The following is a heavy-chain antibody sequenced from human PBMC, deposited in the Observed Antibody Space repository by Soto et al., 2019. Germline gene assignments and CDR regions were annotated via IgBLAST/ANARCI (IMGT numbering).Heavy chain of an antibody. CDR1: GFTFSSYE. D-gene: IGHD6-13*01. J-gene: IGHJ6*02. CDR3: ARGSRAAAYYHYYYGMDV. Sequence: GGSLRLSCAASGFTFSSYEMNWVRQAPGKGLEWVSYISSSGSTIYYADSVKGRFTISRDNAKNSLYLQMNSLRAEDTAVYYCARGSRAAAYYHYYYGMDVWGQGTTVTVSS. CDR2: ISSSGSTI. V-gene: IGHV3-48*03.